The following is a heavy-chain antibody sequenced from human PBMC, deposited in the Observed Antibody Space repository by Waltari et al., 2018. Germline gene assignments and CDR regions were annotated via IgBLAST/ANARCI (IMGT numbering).Heavy chain of an antibody. J-gene: IGHJ4*02. Sequence: EVQLVESGGGLEQPGRSLRLSCTASGFTFGDYAVSWVRQAPGKGLEWLGFIRSKAYGGTTEYAASVKGRFTISRDDSKSIAYLQMSSLKTEDTAVYFCTRRSSYDFWSGAFDYWGQGTLVTVSS. CDR3: TRRSSYDFWSGAFDY. CDR2: IRSKAYGGTT. V-gene: IGHV3-49*04. CDR1: GFTFGDYA. D-gene: IGHD3-3*01.